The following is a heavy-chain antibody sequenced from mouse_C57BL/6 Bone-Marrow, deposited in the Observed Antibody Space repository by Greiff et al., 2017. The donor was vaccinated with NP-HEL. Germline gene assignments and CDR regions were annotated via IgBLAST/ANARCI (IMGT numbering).Heavy chain of an antibody. J-gene: IGHJ3*01. V-gene: IGHV1-50*01. CDR2: IDPSDSYT. CDR1: GYTFTTYW. D-gene: IGHD1-1*01. Sequence: VQPQQPGAELVKPGASVKLSCKASGYTFTTYWMQWVKQRPGQGLEWIGEIDPSDSYTNYNQKFKGKATLTVDTSSSTANMQLSSLTSEDSAVYYCARKAYYGRSYEFAYWGQGTLVTVSA. CDR3: ARKAYYGRSYEFAY.